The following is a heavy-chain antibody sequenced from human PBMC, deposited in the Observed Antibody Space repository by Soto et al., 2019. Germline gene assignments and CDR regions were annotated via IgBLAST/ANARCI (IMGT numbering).Heavy chain of an antibody. V-gene: IGHV1-2*02. CDR2: INPKSGVT. Sequence: QLHLVQSGAEVKKPGASVRVSCKASGYTFPDYYIHWVRQAPGQGLEWMGWINPKSGVTNSAQKSQGRITRTRDTSITTAYRELSSRRADDTAAYYGARGPKQTPRHSNSWGVPDYWGQGALVTDSS. CDR3: ARGPKQTPRHSNSWGVPDY. J-gene: IGHJ4*02. CDR1: GYTFPDYY. D-gene: IGHD6-13*01.